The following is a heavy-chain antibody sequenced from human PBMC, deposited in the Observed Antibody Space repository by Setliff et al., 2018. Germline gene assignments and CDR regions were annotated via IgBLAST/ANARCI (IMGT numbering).Heavy chain of an antibody. CDR3: ARAFTYYNFWSGYGYGMDV. Sequence: SETLSLTCTVSGGSISSSSYYWGWIRQPPGKGLEWIGYIYYSGSTYYNPSLKSRVTISVDTSKNQFSLKLSSVTAADTAVYYCARAFTYYNFWSGYGYGMDVWGQGTTVTVSS. V-gene: IGHV4-31*03. J-gene: IGHJ6*02. CDR2: IYYSGST. D-gene: IGHD3-3*01. CDR1: GGSISSSSYY.